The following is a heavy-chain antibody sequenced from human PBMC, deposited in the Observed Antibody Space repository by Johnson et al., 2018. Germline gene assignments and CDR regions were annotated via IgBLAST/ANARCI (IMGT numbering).Heavy chain of an antibody. Sequence: QVQLVESGGGVVQPGRSXRLSCAASGFTFSSYGMHWVRQAPGKGLEWVAVIWYDGSKKFYSDSVKGRFTISRDNSKNTRYLQMNSLRPEDTAVYYCAKDQGGYGDYGYYYYYGMDVWGQGTTVTVSS. J-gene: IGHJ6*02. D-gene: IGHD4-17*01. CDR2: IWYDGSKK. V-gene: IGHV3-33*06. CDR1: GFTFSSYG. CDR3: AKDQGGYGDYGYYYYYGMDV.